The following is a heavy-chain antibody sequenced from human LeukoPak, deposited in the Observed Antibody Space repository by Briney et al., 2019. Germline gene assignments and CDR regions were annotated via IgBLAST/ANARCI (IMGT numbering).Heavy chain of an antibody. CDR2: INPSSGGT. V-gene: IGHV1-2*02. CDR1: GYTFTDYY. Sequence: ASVKVSCKASGYTFTDYYMHWVRQAPGQGLEWMRWINPSSGGTNYAQKFQGRVTMTRDTSISTAYMELSRLRSDDTAVYYCARVWFGELHSIDYYYYGMDVWGQGTTVTVSS. D-gene: IGHD3-10*01. J-gene: IGHJ6*02. CDR3: ARVWFGELHSIDYYYYGMDV.